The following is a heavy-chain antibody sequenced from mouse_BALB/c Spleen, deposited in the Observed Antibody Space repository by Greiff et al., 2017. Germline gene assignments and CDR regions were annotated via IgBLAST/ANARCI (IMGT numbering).Heavy chain of an antibody. D-gene: IGHD2-4*01. CDR3: ARALYDYDGNYYAMDY. CDR2: IWAGGST. V-gene: IGHV2-9*02. J-gene: IGHJ4*01. CDR1: GFSLTSYG. Sequence: QVQLQQSGPGLVAPSQSLSITCTVSGFSLTSYGVHWVRQPPGKGLEWLGVIWAGGSTNYNSALMSRLSISKDNSKSQVFLKMNRLQTDDTAMYYCARALYDYDGNYYAMDYWGQGTSVTVSS.